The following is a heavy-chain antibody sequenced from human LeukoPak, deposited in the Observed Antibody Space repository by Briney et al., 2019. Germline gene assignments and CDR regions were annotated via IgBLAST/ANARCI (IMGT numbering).Heavy chain of an antibody. CDR1: GFTFSSYS. CDR2: ISSSSSYI. J-gene: IGHJ3*02. CDR3: PSAYSGSYFFAFYI. D-gene: IGHD1-26*01. Sequence: PGGSLRLSCAASGFTFSSYSMNWVRQAPGKGLEWVSSISSSSSYIYYADSVKGRFTISRDNAENSLYLEMNSLRAEDAAVYYCPSAYSGSYFFAFYIRGQGTMVTVSS. V-gene: IGHV3-21*01.